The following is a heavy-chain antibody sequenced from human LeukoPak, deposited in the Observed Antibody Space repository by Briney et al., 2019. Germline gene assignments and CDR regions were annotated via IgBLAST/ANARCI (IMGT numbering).Heavy chain of an antibody. D-gene: IGHD4/OR15-4a*01. J-gene: IGHJ6*03. CDR2: IDHSGST. CDR1: GYSISSGSY. CDR3: ARDLLYGGYYYMDV. Sequence: SETLSLTCTVSGYSISSGSYWGWIRQPPRKGLEWIGTIDHSGSTFYNPSLKSRVTISVDTSKNQFSLKLSSVTAADTAVYYCARDLLYGGYYYMDVWGKGTTVTVSS. V-gene: IGHV4-38-2*02.